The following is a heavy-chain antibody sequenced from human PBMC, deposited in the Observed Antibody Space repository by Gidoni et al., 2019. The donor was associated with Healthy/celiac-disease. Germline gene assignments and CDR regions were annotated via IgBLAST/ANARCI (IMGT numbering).Heavy chain of an antibody. D-gene: IGHD6-13*01. V-gene: IGHV5-51*01. CDR3: ARVGAAACTDEYIFDY. Sequence: ELQLMQSWAGVKQPGESVVISCKGSGCSFPSYWLGCVRQMPGKGREWMGISYPGDSDTRSSPSFQGQVTISADTSISTAYLQWSSLKASDTAMYYCARVGAAACTDEYIFDYWGQGTLVTVSS. J-gene: IGHJ4*02. CDR2: SYPGDSDT. CDR1: GCSFPSYW.